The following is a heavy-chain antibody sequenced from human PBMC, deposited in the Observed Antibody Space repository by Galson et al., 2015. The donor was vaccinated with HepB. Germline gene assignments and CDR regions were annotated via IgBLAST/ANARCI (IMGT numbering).Heavy chain of an antibody. CDR2: IWYDGSNK. CDR1: GFTFSSYG. V-gene: IGHV3-33*01. D-gene: IGHD1-1*01. J-gene: IGHJ6*02. Sequence: SLRLSCAASGFTFSSYGMHWVRQAPGKGLEWVAVIWYDGSNKYYADSVKGRFTISRDNSKNTLYLQMNSLRAEDTAVYYCARGGLQYKLYYGMDVWGQGTTVTVSS. CDR3: ARGGLQYKLYYGMDV.